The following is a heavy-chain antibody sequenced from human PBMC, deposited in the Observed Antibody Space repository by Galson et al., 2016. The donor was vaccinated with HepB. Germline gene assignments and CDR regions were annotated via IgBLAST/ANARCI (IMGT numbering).Heavy chain of an antibody. CDR2: IHPKSGRT. J-gene: IGHJ4*02. D-gene: IGHD1-1*01. CDR1: GYMFTDYY. Sequence: SVKVSCKASGYMFTDYYIHWVRQAPGQGLEWMGWIHPKSGRTKYVEKFQDRVTMSSDTSITTAYMELKTLTSDDTAVFFCARVETTAGDFDYWGQGTLVTVSS. CDR3: ARVETTAGDFDY. V-gene: IGHV1-2*02.